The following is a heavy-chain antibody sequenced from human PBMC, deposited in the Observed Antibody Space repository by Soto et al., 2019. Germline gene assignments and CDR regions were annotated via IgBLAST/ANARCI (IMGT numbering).Heavy chain of an antibody. CDR2: ISSRSSYI. CDR1: GFTFSSYS. Sequence: PGGSLRLSCAASGFTFSSYSMNWVRQAPGKGLEWVSSISSRSSYIYYADSVKGRFTISRDNAKNSLYLQMNSLRAEDTAVYYCARDRDPIWGQGTMVTVSS. CDR3: ARDRDPI. J-gene: IGHJ3*02. V-gene: IGHV3-21*01.